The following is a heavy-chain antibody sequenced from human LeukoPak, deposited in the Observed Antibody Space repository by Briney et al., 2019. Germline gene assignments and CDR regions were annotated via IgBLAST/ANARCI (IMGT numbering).Heavy chain of an antibody. CDR2: IKQDGSEK. J-gene: IGHJ4*02. CDR3: AREIIVAAGTHFDY. V-gene: IGHV3-7*01. D-gene: IGHD6-13*01. Sequence: GGTLRLSCVASGFTFSTYGMSWVRQAPGKGLEWVANIKQDGSEKYYVDSVKGRFTISRDNAKNSLYLQMNSLRAEDTAVYYCAREIIVAAGTHFDYWGQGTLVTVSS. CDR1: GFTFSTYG.